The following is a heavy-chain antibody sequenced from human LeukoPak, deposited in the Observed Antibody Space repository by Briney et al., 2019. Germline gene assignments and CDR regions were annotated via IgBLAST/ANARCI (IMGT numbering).Heavy chain of an antibody. CDR2: LSDDGSNK. D-gene: IGHD3-22*01. V-gene: IGHV3-30*04. CDR3: ATAPTLTYYYDSSGYYLDY. CDR1: GFTYSSYA. Sequence: GGSLRLSCAASGFTYSSYAMHWVRQAPAKGLEWVAVLSDDGSNKYYADSVKGRFTISRDNSKNTLYLQMNSLRAEDTAVYYCATAPTLTYYYDSSGYYLDYWGQGTLVTVSS. J-gene: IGHJ4*02.